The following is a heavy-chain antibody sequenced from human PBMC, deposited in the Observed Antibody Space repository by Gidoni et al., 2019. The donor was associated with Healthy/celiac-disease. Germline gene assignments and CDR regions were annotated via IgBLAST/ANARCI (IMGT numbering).Heavy chain of an antibody. CDR3: ARDAYTVTHPYYYYGMDV. Sequence: QVQLQQSGPGLVKLTQTPSLPCSISAASCYSNSAAWNWIRQSPSRGLEWLGRTYYRSKWYNDYAVSVKSRITINPDTSKNQFSLQLNSVTPEDTAVYYCARDAYTVTHPYYYYGMDVWGQGTTVTVSS. V-gene: IGHV6-1*01. CDR1: AASCYSNSAA. CDR2: TYYRSKWYN. D-gene: IGHD4-17*01. J-gene: IGHJ6*02.